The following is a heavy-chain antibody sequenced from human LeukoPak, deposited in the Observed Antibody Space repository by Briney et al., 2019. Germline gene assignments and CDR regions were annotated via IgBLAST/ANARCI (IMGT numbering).Heavy chain of an antibody. Sequence: SETLSLTCTVSGGSISSYYWSWIRQPAGKGLEWIGRIYSSGSTNYNPSLKSRVTISVDTSKNQFSLKMSSVTAADTAVYYCAKTPPTIFGHFDLWGRGTLVTVSS. V-gene: IGHV4-4*07. J-gene: IGHJ2*01. CDR1: GGSISSYY. D-gene: IGHD3-9*01. CDR3: AKTPPTIFGHFDL. CDR2: IYSSGST.